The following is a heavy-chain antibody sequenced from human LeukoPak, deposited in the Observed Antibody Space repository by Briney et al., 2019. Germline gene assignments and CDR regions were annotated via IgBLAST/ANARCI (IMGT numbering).Heavy chain of an antibody. CDR1: GGSISSSSYY. CDR2: IYYSGST. Sequence: SETLSLTCTVSGGSISSSSYYWGWIRQPPGKGLEWIGSIYYSGSTYYNPSLKSRVTISVDTSKNQFSLKLSSVTAEDTAVYYCAKDSTFAFSYPRGAYFDYWGQGTLVTVSS. D-gene: IGHD5-18*01. V-gene: IGHV4-39*07. J-gene: IGHJ4*02. CDR3: AKDSTFAFSYPRGAYFDY.